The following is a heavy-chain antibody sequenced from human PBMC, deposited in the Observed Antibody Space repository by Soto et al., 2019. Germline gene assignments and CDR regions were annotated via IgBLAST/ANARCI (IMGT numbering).Heavy chain of an antibody. CDR3: ARETPYDSSGYYFKNYYYYGMDV. CDR1: GYTFTSCG. D-gene: IGHD3-22*01. V-gene: IGHV1-18*04. J-gene: IGHJ6*02. CDR2: ISAYNGNT. Sequence: ASVKVSCKASGYTFTSCGISWVRQAPGQGLEWMGWISAYNGNTNYAQKLQGRVTMTTDTSTSTAYMELRSLRSDDTAVYYCARETPYDSSGYYFKNYYYYGMDVWGQGTTVTVSS.